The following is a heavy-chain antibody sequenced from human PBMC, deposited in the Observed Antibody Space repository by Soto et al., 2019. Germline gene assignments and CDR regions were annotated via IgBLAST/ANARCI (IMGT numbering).Heavy chain of an antibody. CDR2: IYYSGST. J-gene: IGHJ3*02. D-gene: IGHD2-15*01. CDR1: GGSISSYY. Sequence: SETLSLTCTVSGGSISSYYWSWIRQPPGKGLEWIGYIYYSGSTNYNPSLKSRVTISVDTSKNQFSLKLSSVTAADTAVYYCARDLPDCSGGSCYHTFDIWGQGTMVTVSS. V-gene: IGHV4-59*01. CDR3: ARDLPDCSGGSCYHTFDI.